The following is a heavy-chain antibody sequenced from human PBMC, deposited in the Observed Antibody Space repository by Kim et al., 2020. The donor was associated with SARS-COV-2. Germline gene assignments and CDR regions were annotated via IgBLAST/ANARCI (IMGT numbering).Heavy chain of an antibody. D-gene: IGHD3-16*01. J-gene: IGHJ6*02. CDR1: GGTFSSYA. CDR3: ASTARGLRVYDYVWGSYNYYGMDV. V-gene: IGHV1-69*13. Sequence: SVKVSCKASGGTFSSYAISWVRQAPGQGLEWMGGIIPIFGTANYAQKFQGRVTITADESTSTAYMELSSLRSEDTAVYYCASTARGLRVYDYVWGSYNYYGMDVWGQGTTVTVSS. CDR2: IIPIFGTA.